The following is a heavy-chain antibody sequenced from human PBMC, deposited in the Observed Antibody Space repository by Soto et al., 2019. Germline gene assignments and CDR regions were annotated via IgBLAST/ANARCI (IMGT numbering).Heavy chain of an antibody. D-gene: IGHD1-1*01. J-gene: IGHJ5*02. CDR3: VLDGTKAFGDWFDP. CDR1: GASISGFY. CDR2: IYATGTT. V-gene: IGHV4-4*07. Sequence: SETLSLTCTVSGASISGFYWSWIRKSAGKGLEWIGRIYATGTTDYNPSLKSRVMMSVDTSKKQFSLKLRSVTAADTAVYYCVLDGTKAFGDWFDPWGQG.